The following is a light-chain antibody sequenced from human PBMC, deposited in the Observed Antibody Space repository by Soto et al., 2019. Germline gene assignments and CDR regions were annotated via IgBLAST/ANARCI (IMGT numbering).Light chain of an antibody. V-gene: IGKV3-15*01. CDR2: GAS. J-gene: IGKJ2*01. CDR1: QTVSRS. Sequence: EVVLTQSPATLSVSPGERATLSCRASQTVSRSLAWYQQKPGQAPRLLIYGASMRATGVPDRFSGSGSGTDFTITISSLQSEDFAVYYCQQYIDWPPYTFGQGTKVEIK. CDR3: QQYIDWPPYT.